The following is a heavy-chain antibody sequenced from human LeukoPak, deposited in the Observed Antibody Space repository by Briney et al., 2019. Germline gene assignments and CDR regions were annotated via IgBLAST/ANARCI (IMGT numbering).Heavy chain of an antibody. Sequence: GGSLRLSCAASGFTFSSYAMHWVRQAPGKGLEWVAVISYDGSNKYYGDSGKGRFTISRDNSKNTLSLQMNSLRTDDTAVYYCAKLNTTVAFDYWGQGTLVTVSS. CDR1: GFTFSSYA. CDR2: ISYDGSNK. V-gene: IGHV3-30-3*02. CDR3: AKLNTTVAFDY. D-gene: IGHD4-23*01. J-gene: IGHJ4*02.